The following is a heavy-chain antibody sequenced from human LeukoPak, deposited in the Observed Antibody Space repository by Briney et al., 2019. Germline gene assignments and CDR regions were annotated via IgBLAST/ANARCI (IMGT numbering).Heavy chain of an antibody. CDR2: MNPNSGNT. V-gene: IGHV1-8*01. Sequence: ASVKVSCKASGYTFTSYDINWVRQATGQGLEWMGWMNPNSGNTGYAQKFQGRVTMTRNTSISTAYMELSSLRSEDTAVYYCARGQVYSSSWGDYCYGMDVWGQGTTVTVSS. D-gene: IGHD6-13*01. CDR3: ARGQVYSSSWGDYCYGMDV. J-gene: IGHJ6*02. CDR1: GYTFTSYD.